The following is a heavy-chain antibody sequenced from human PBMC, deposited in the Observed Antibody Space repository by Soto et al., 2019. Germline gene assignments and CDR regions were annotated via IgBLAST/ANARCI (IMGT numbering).Heavy chain of an antibody. J-gene: IGHJ4*02. CDR1: GGSISSYY. CDR3: ARGVGYCSGGSCYQLVGYFDY. D-gene: IGHD2-15*01. Sequence: SETLSLTCTVSGGSISSYYWSWIRQPPGKGLEWIGYIYYSGSTNYNPSLKSRVPISVDPSKNQFSLRLSSVTAADTAVYYCARGVGYCSGGSCYQLVGYFDYWGQGTLVTVSS. CDR2: IYYSGST. V-gene: IGHV4-59*01.